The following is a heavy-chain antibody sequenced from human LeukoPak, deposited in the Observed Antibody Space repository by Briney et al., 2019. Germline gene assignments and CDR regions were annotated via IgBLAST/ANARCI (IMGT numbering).Heavy chain of an antibody. D-gene: IGHD6-13*01. Sequence: GGSLRLSCVASGFXFSSYAMSWVRQAPGKGLEWLAGISAGGGSTNYADSVKGRFTISRDNAENTLYMRMNSLRPEDTAVYYCARGYYSSSRFDSWGQGTLVTVSS. V-gene: IGHV3-23*01. CDR1: GFXFSSYA. CDR3: ARGYYSSSRFDS. CDR2: ISAGGGST. J-gene: IGHJ4*02.